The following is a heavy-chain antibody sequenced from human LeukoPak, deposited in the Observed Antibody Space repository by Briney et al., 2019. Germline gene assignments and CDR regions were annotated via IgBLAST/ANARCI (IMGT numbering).Heavy chain of an antibody. CDR2: IIPILGIA. CDR3: ARGLSSSTSFDY. Sequence: SVKVSCKASGYTFTGYYMHWVRQAPGQGLEWMGRIIPILGIANYAQKFQGRVTITADKSTSTAYMELSSLRSEDTAVYYCARGLSSSTSFDYWGQGTLVTVSS. V-gene: IGHV1-69*04. CDR1: GYTFTGYY. D-gene: IGHD2-2*01. J-gene: IGHJ4*02.